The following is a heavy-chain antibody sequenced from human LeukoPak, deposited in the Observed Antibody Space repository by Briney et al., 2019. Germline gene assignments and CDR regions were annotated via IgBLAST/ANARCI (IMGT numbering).Heavy chain of an antibody. J-gene: IGHJ3*02. Sequence: GGSLRLSCAASGFTFSSYAMSWVRQAPGKGLEWVSAISGSGGSTYYADSVKGRFTISRDNSKNTLYLPMNSLRAEDTAVYYCAKVVYSSPHLDAFDIWGQGTMVTVSS. V-gene: IGHV3-23*01. CDR3: AKVVYSSPHLDAFDI. CDR2: ISGSGGST. D-gene: IGHD6-13*01. CDR1: GFTFSSYA.